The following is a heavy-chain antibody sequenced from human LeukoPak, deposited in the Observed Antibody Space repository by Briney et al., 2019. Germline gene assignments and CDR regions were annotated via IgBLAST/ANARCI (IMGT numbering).Heavy chain of an antibody. CDR3: ARGHWGGLDY. CDR1: GYTFTSYD. Sequence: GASVKVSCKASGYTFTSYDIKWGRQATGQGVECVGWVNLKRGNPAYAQKFQGRVTMTRNTPISTPYMELSSLRSEDTAVYYCARGHWGGLDYWGQGTLVTVSS. CDR2: VNLKRGNP. D-gene: IGHD3-16*01. V-gene: IGHV1-8*01. J-gene: IGHJ4*02.